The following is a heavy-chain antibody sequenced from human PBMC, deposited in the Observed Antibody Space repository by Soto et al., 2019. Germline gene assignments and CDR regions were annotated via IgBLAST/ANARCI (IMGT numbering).Heavy chain of an antibody. V-gene: IGHV4-59*01. CDR1: GGSISSYY. CDR2: IYYSGST. CDR3: AREVDYYDSSGYSHSVYDY. J-gene: IGHJ4*02. D-gene: IGHD3-22*01. Sequence: SETLSLTCTVSGGSISSYYWSWIRQPPGKGLEWIGYIYYSGSTNYNPSLKSRVTISVDTSKNQFSLKLSSVTAADTAVYYCAREVDYYDSSGYSHSVYDYWGQGTLVTVPQ.